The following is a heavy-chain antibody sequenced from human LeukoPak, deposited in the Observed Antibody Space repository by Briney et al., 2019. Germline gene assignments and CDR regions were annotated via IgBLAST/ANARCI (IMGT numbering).Heavy chain of an antibody. Sequence: GASVKVSCKASGGTFSSYAISWVRQAPGQGLEWMGGIIPIFGTPNYAQKFQGRVTITADESTSTAYMELSSLRSEDTAVYYCARREDQSIVEVVAATPEDAFDIWGQGTMVTVSS. D-gene: IGHD2-15*01. CDR1: GGTFSSYA. CDR2: IIPIFGTP. CDR3: ARREDQSIVEVVAATPEDAFDI. V-gene: IGHV1-69*13. J-gene: IGHJ3*02.